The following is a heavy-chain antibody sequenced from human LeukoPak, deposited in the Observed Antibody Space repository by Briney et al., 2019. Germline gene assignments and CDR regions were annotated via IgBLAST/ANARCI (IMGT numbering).Heavy chain of an antibody. CDR1: GGSISSGSYY. Sequence: PSQTLSLTXTVSGGSISSGSYYWSWIRQPAGKGLEWIGRIYTSGSTNYNPSLKSRVTISVDTSKNQFSLKLSSVTAADTAVYYCASSRYDFWSFRYWGQGTLVTVSS. CDR2: IYTSGST. D-gene: IGHD3-3*01. V-gene: IGHV4-61*02. J-gene: IGHJ4*02. CDR3: ASSRYDFWSFRY.